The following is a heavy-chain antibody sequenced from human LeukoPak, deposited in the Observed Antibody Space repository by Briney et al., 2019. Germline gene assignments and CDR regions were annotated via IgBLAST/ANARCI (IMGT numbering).Heavy chain of an antibody. CDR1: GFTFSYSG. V-gene: IGHV3-30*18. J-gene: IGHJ4*02. D-gene: IGHD2-21*02. CDR3: AKSSCRGDCYSDY. CDR2: ISYDGSNK. Sequence: GRSLRLSCAASGFTFSYSGIHWVRQAPGKGLEWVATISYDGSNKYYADSVKGRFTISRDNSKNTLYLQMSSLRAEDTAVYYCAKSSCRGDCYSDYWGQGTLVTVS.